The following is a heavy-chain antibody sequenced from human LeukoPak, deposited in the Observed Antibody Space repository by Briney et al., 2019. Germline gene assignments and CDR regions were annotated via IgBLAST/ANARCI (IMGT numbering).Heavy chain of an antibody. J-gene: IGHJ4*02. CDR3: ARGSGSSNDY. Sequence: PGGSLRLSCAASGLTFSGYWMSWVRQAPGKGVEWVANIKYDGSEKYYVDSVKGRFTISRDNARNSLYLQMNSLRAEGTAVYYCARGSGSSNDYWGQGTLVTVSS. D-gene: IGHD1-26*01. CDR1: GLTFSGYW. V-gene: IGHV3-7*01. CDR2: IKYDGSEK.